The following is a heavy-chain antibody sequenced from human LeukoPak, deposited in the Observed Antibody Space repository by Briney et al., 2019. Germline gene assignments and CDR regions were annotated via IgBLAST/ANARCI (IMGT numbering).Heavy chain of an antibody. CDR1: GFTLSSYA. D-gene: IGHD3-10*01. CDR3: AKTLGRGRGMDV. J-gene: IGHJ6*04. CDR2: ISGRGGST. V-gene: IGHV3-23*01. Sequence: PGGSLRLSCAASGFTLSSYAMSWVRQAPGKGLEWVSAISGRGGSTYYADSVKGRFTISRDNSKNTLYLQMNSLRAEDTAVYYCAKTLGRGRGMDVWGKGTTVTVSS.